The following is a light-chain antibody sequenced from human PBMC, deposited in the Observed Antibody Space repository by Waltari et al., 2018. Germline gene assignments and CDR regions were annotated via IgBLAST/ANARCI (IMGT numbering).Light chain of an antibody. CDR3: QVWDSSSDHWV. V-gene: IGLV3-21*03. CDR2: DDS. CDR1: RHKI. J-gene: IGLJ3*02. Sequence: SHVLTQSPSVSVAPGKTATLTCGGTRHKIVHWYHQRPGQAPVLGVSDDSDRPSGIPERFSGSNSGNPATLTISRVEAGDEADYYCQVWDSSSDHWVFGGGTTLTVL.